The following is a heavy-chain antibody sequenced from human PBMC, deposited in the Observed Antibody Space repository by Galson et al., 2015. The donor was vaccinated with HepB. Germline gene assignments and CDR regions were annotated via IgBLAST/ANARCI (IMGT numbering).Heavy chain of an antibody. CDR1: GFTFSSYA. Sequence: SLRLSCAASGFTFSSYAMSWVRQAPGKGLEWVSAISGSGGSTYYADSVKGRFTISRDNSKNTLYLQMNSLGAEDTAVYYCAKDDLEGIVVVKADSYYDYWGQGTLVTVSS. J-gene: IGHJ4*02. V-gene: IGHV3-23*01. CDR3: AKDDLEGIVVVKADSYYDY. D-gene: IGHD3-22*01. CDR2: ISGSGGST.